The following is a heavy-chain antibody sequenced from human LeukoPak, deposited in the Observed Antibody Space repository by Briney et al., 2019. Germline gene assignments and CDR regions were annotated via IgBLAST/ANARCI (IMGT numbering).Heavy chain of an antibody. D-gene: IGHD6-19*01. J-gene: IGHJ4*02. V-gene: IGHV4-39*01. CDR1: GGSISSSSYY. Sequence: SETLPLTCTVSGGSISSSSYYWCWIRQPPGKGLEWIGSIYYSGRIYYNPALKSRVTISIEASKNQFSLKLSSVTAADTAVYYCARQVAGSYGDYLEYWGQGTLVAVSS. CDR3: ARQVAGSYGDYLEY. CDR2: IYYSGRI.